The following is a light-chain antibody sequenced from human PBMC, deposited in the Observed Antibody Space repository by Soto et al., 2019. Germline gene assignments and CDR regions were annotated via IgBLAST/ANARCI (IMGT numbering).Light chain of an antibody. Sequence: QSALTQPPSVSGSPGQSVTISCTGTSSDVGSYNRVSWYQQAPGTAPKLMIYEVSNRPSGVPDRFSGSKSGSTASLTISGLQAEDEAAYYCSSYTSSNTVLFGGGTKVTVL. V-gene: IGLV2-18*02. CDR3: SSYTSSNTVL. J-gene: IGLJ2*01. CDR2: EVS. CDR1: SSDVGSYNR.